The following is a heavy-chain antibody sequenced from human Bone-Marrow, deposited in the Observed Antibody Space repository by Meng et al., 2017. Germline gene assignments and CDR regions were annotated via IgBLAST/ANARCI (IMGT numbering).Heavy chain of an antibody. Sequence: GESLKISCVASGFTFSSYWMSWVRQAPGKGLEWVGRIKSKTDGGTTDYAAPVKGRFTISRDDSKNTLYLQMNSLKTEDTAVYYCTTDYRAYMIGGWGQGTLVTVSS. D-gene: IGHD3-16*01. CDR1: GFTFSSYW. V-gene: IGHV3-15*01. CDR3: TTDYRAYMIGG. CDR2: IKSKTDGGTT. J-gene: IGHJ4*02.